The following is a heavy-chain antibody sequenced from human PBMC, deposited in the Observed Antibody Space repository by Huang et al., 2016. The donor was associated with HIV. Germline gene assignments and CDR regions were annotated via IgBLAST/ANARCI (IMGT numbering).Heavy chain of an antibody. CDR2: ISSSSKSK. J-gene: IGHJ4*02. CDR3: ARESCSGGTCYLFDF. V-gene: IGHV3-48*04. CDR1: GFTFGDFN. D-gene: IGHD2-15*01. Sequence: EVQLVESGGGLVQPGTSLRLSCAASGFTFGDFNRNWVRQAPGKGLELISYISSSSKSKLYADSVKGRFTISRDNARNSLYLQLKSLRVEDTAVYYCARESCSGGTCYLFDFWGQGVLVTVSS.